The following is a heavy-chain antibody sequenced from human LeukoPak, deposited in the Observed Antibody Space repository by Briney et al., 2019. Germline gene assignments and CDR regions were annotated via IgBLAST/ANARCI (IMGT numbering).Heavy chain of an antibody. CDR1: GFTFNGDS. D-gene: IGHD1-1*01. CDR3: ARFNWNYSGMDV. Sequence: GGSLRLSCAASGFTFNGDSMNWVRQAPGKGLEWVSYISSSSSTIYYADSVKGRFTISRDNAKNSLYLQMNSLRAEDTAVYYCARFNWNYSGMDVWGKGTTVTVSS. V-gene: IGHV3-48*04. J-gene: IGHJ6*04. CDR2: ISSSSSTI.